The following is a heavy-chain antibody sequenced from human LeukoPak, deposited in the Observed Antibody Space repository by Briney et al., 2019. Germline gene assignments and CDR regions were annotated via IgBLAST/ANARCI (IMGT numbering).Heavy chain of an antibody. J-gene: IGHJ4*02. V-gene: IGHV3-48*01. D-gene: IGHD4-23*01. CDR3: ARATVVKAPDY. CDR1: GFTFSSYS. Sequence: GGSLRLSCAASGFTFSSYSVNWVRQAPGKGLEWVSYISSSSSTIYYADSVKGRFTISRDNAKNSLYLQMNGLRAEDTAVYYCARATVVKAPDYWGQGTLVTVSS. CDR2: ISSSSSTI.